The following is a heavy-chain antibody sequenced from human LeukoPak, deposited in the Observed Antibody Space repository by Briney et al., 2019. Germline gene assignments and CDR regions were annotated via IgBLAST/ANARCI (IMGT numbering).Heavy chain of an antibody. CDR1: GFTFSSYA. J-gene: IGHJ6*03. Sequence: GGSLRLSCAASGFTFSSYAMSWVRQAPGKGLEWVSAISGGGGSTYYADSVKGRFTISRDNSKNTLYLQMNSLRAEDTAVYYCARVPAAISPHYYYNMDVWGKGTTVTVSS. CDR3: ARVPAAISPHYYYNMDV. D-gene: IGHD2-2*02. CDR2: ISGGGGST. V-gene: IGHV3-23*01.